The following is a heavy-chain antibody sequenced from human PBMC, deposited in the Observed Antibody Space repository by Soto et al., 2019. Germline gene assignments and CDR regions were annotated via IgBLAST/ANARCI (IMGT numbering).Heavy chain of an antibody. CDR3: ARELLSLSDPWREYFHH. CDR2: INSDNGKT. J-gene: IGHJ1*01. V-gene: IGHV1-3*01. Sequence: QVQLVQSGAEVKKPGASVKVSCKASGYTFTDYVMHWVRQAPGQSLEWMGWINSDNGKTKNSQKFQGSLTITRDTPANTAYLELPGLNSEDTAVYFCARELLSLSDPWREYFHHWGQGTLVTVSS. CDR1: GYTFTDYV. D-gene: IGHD2-15*01.